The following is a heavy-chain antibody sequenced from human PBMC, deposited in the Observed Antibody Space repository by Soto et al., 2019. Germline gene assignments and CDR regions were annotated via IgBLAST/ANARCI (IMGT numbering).Heavy chain of an antibody. Sequence: SETLSLTCTVSGGSVISGDYYWSWIRQPPGKGLEWIGYIYYSGNTNYNPSLKSRVIISVDTSKNLSSLKLTSVTAADTAVYYCARIPVDTSMIYWLDPWGQGTLVTVSS. CDR2: IYYSGNT. CDR3: ARIPVDTSMIYWLDP. J-gene: IGHJ5*02. D-gene: IGHD5-18*01. V-gene: IGHV4-61*08. CDR1: GGSVISGDYY.